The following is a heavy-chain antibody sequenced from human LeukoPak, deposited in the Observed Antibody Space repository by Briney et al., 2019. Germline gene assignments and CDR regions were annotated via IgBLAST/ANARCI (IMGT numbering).Heavy chain of an antibody. CDR1: GYTFTSYD. CDR3: ARGALSKWEPTKDY. V-gene: IGHV1-2*02. D-gene: IGHD1-26*01. Sequence: ASVKVSCKASGYTFTSYDINWVRQATGQGLEWMGWMNPNSGGTNYAQKFQGRVTMTRDTSISTAYMELSRLRSDDTAVYYCARGALSKWEPTKDYWGQGTLVTVSS. J-gene: IGHJ4*02. CDR2: MNPNSGGT.